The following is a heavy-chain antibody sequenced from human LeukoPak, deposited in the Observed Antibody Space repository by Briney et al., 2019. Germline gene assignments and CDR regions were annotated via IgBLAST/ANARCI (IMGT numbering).Heavy chain of an antibody. V-gene: IGHV3-23*01. J-gene: IGHJ4*02. Sequence: AGSLRLSCEASRFIFTSYNMIWDRQAQGKERVWVSTISSSGGTTYYADSVRGRFTIYRVNSKNTLYLKMTSLRAEDTAVYYCARDDEGRGPDLDFWGQGTLVSVYS. CDR1: RFIFTSYN. D-gene: IGHD1-14*01. CDR3: ARDDEGRGPDLDF. CDR2: ISSSGGTT.